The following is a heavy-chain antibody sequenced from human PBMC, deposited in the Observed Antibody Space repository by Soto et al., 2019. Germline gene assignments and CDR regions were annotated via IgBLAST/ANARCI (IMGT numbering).Heavy chain of an antibody. V-gene: IGHV1-18*01. Sequence: ASVKVSCKASGYTFTSYGISWVRQAPGQGLEWMGWINGYNGNTNHAQKLQGRVTMSTDTSTSTAYMELRSLRSDDSAVYYCARMGDVPYYYYGMHVWGQGTTVTVSS. J-gene: IGHJ6*02. CDR2: INGYNGNT. CDR3: ARMGDVPYYYYGMHV. CDR1: GYTFTSYG. D-gene: IGHD3-16*01.